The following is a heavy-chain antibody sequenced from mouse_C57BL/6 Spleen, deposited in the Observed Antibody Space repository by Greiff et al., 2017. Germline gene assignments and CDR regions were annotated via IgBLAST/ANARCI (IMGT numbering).Heavy chain of an antibody. D-gene: IGHD1-1*01. J-gene: IGHJ2*01. CDR3: ARLGITTVVATPDY. CDR2: IDPSDSYT. V-gene: IGHV1-69*01. CDR1: GYTFTSYW. Sequence: QVQLQQPGAELVMPGASVKLSCKASGYTFTSYWMHWVKQRPGQGLEWIGEIDPSDSYTKYNQKFKGKSTLTVDTSSSTAYMQLSSLTSEDSAVXYCARLGITTVVATPDYWGQGTTLTVSS.